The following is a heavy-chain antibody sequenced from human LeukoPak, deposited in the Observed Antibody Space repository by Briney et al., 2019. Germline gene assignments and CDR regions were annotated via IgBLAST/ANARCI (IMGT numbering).Heavy chain of an antibody. V-gene: IGHV1-2*06. CDR1: GYTFTACY. J-gene: IGHJ5*02. CDR3: AREWLRNNWCDP. Sequence: ASVKVSCKASGYTFTACYMHWVRQAPGQGLEWMGRINPNSGGTNYAQKFQGRVTMTRDTSSSTAYMELNSLRSDDTAVYYCAREWLRNNWCDPWGQGTLITVSS. D-gene: IGHD5-12*01. CDR2: INPNSGGT.